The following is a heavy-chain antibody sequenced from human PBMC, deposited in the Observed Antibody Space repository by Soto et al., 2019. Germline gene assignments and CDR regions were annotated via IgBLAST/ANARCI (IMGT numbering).Heavy chain of an antibody. D-gene: IGHD6-13*01. Sequence: PGESLKIFCKGSGYSFTSYWIGWVRQMPGKGLESMGIIYPGDSDTRYSPSFQGQVTISADKSISTAYLQWSSLKASDTAMYYCARTAAAGKYYYGMDVWGQGTTVTVSS. CDR3: ARTAAAGKYYYGMDV. V-gene: IGHV5-51*01. CDR1: GYSFTSYW. J-gene: IGHJ6*02. CDR2: IYPGDSDT.